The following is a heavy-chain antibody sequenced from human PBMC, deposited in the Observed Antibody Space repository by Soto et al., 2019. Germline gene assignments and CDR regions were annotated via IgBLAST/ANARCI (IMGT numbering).Heavy chain of an antibody. V-gene: IGHV3-30-3*01. CDR2: ISYDGTNK. CDR1: GLTITAYA. Sequence: GSLRLSCAASGLTITAYAMHWVRQAPGKGLEGVAVISYDGTNKHYADSVKGRFTISRDNSKNTLYLEMNSPRAEDTAVYYCARDSYGPDYWGQGTLVTVSS. D-gene: IGHD3-16*01. J-gene: IGHJ4*02. CDR3: ARDSYGPDY.